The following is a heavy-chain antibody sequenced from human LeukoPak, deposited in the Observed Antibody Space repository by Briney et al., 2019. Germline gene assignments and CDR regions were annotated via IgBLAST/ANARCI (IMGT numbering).Heavy chain of an antibody. CDR3: ARTFAAAHIDY. CDR1: GFTFSDYW. D-gene: IGHD2-15*01. CDR2: IKSDGSST. Sequence: GWSLRLSCAACGFTFSDYWMHWVRQAPDKGLVWVSRIKSDGSSTTYADSVKGRFTISRDNAKNTLYLEMNSLRAEDTAVYYCARTFAAAHIDYWGEGTLVTVS. V-gene: IGHV3-74*01. J-gene: IGHJ4*02.